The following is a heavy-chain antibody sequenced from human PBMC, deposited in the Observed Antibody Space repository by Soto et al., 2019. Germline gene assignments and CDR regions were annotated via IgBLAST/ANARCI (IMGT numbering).Heavy chain of an antibody. CDR2: IYPGDSDT. D-gene: IGHD6-13*01. Sequence: GESLKISCKGSGYSFTSYWIGWVRQMPGKGLEWMGIIYPGDSDTRYSPSFQGQVTISADESISTAYLQWSSLKASDTAMYYCASSRAYSSSKYYFDYWGQGTLVTSPQ. CDR3: ASSRAYSSSKYYFDY. V-gene: IGHV5-51*01. CDR1: GYSFTSYW. J-gene: IGHJ4*02.